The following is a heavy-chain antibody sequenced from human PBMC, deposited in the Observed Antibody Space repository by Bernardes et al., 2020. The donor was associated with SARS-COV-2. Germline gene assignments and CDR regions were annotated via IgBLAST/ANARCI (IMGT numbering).Heavy chain of an antibody. Sequence: SETLSRTCTVSGGSISSSSYYWGWIRQPPGKGLEWIGSIYYSGSTYYNPSLKSRVTISVDTSKNQFSLKLSSVTAADTAVYYCARGYFDWLSPYYFDYWGQGTLVTVSS. J-gene: IGHJ4*02. V-gene: IGHV4-39*01. CDR3: ARGYFDWLSPYYFDY. CDR1: GGSISSSSYY. CDR2: IYYSGST. D-gene: IGHD3-9*01.